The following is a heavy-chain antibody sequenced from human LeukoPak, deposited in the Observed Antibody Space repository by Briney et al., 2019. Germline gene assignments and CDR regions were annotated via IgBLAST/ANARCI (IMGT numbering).Heavy chain of an antibody. CDR1: GFTFSSYN. CDR3: ARAPGAAASATTNFDL. V-gene: IGHV3-21*01. CDR2: ISSSSSYI. Sequence: GGSLRLSCAASGFTFSSYNMNWVRQAPGKGLEWVSSISSSSSYIYYADSVKGRFTISRDNAKNSLYLQMNSLRAEDTAIYYCARAPGAAASATTNFDLWGRGTLVTVSS. J-gene: IGHJ2*01. D-gene: IGHD6-13*01.